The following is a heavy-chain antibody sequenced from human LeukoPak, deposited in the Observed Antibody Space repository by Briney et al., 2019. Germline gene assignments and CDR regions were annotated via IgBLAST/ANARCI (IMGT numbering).Heavy chain of an antibody. J-gene: IGHJ4*02. Sequence: SETLTLTCTVSGGPISSSSYYWGWLGQPPGKGWGWIGWIYYSGSSYYNPSLKRRVTISVGTSKNQCSLKLSSVTAADTAVYYCARLGYGSGSYYSVPDYWGQGTLVTVSS. CDR1: GGPISSSSYY. CDR3: ARLGYGSGSYYSVPDY. V-gene: IGHV4-39*01. CDR2: IYYSGSS. D-gene: IGHD3-10*01.